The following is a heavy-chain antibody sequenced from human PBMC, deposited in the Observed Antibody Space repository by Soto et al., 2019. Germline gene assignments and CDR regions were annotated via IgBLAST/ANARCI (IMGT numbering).Heavy chain of an antibody. CDR1: GYTFTGYY. CDR3: ARSIGFGEAYNYGMDV. V-gene: IGHV1-2*02. Sequence: SVKVSCKASGYTFTGYYLHWVRQAPGQEPEWMGWINPNSGGTNFAQKFQGRVTMTRDTSIKTVYMELSRLRSDDTAVYYCARSIGFGEAYNYGMDVWGQGTTVTVSS. CDR2: INPNSGGT. J-gene: IGHJ6*02. D-gene: IGHD3-10*01.